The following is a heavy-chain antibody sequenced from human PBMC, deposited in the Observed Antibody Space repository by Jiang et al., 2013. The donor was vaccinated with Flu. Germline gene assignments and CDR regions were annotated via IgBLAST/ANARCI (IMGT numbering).Heavy chain of an antibody. CDR2: IYYSGST. CDR1: GGSISSSSYY. J-gene: IGHJ4*02. D-gene: IGHD4-17*01. CDR3: ARYDYGDSEYYFDY. V-gene: IGHV4-39*01. Sequence: GSGLVKPSETLSLTCTVSGGSISSSSYYWGWIRQPPGKGLEWIGSIYYSGSTYYNPSLKSRVTISVDTSKNQFSLKLSSVTAADTAVYYCARYDYGDSEYYFDYWGQGTLVTVSS.